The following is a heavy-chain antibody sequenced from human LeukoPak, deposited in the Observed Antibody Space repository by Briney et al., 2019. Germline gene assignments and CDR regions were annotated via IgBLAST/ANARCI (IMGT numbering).Heavy chain of an antibody. CDR3: ARIHADRSLDY. V-gene: IGHV4-4*02. J-gene: IGHJ4*02. Sequence: SETLSLTCTVSGDSISSSNWWSWVRQPPGKGLEWIGEIYHSGSTNYNPSLKSRVTISVDKSKNQFSLKLTSVTAADTAAYYCARIHADRSLDYWGQGTLVSVSS. CDR1: GDSISSSNW. CDR2: IYHSGST. D-gene: IGHD5-18*01.